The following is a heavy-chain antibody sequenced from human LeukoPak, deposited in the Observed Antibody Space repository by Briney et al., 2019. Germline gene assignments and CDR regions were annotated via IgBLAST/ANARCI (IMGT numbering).Heavy chain of an antibody. D-gene: IGHD5-18*01. V-gene: IGHV3-15*01. CDR3: ASGGYTVMAPFDY. Sequence: GGSLRLSCAASGFTFSNAWMSWVRQAPGKGLEWVGRIKSKTDGGTTDYAAPVKGRFTISRDNSKNTLYLQMNSLRAEDTAVYYCASGGYTVMAPFDYWGQGTLVTVSS. CDR2: IKSKTDGGTT. CDR1: GFTFSNAW. J-gene: IGHJ4*02.